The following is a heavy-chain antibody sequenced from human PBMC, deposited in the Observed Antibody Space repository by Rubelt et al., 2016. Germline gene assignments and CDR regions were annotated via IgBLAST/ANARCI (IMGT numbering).Heavy chain of an antibody. CDR1: GGSISSNSYY. D-gene: IGHD5-12*01. Sequence: LQLQESGPGLVQPSETLSLTCTVSGGSISSNSYYWGWIRQPPGKGLEWIGSIYYSGYIYYNPSLKSRVTISVDTSKNQFPRKPSSVTAAGTAVYYCARLGYQTYWYFDLWGRGTLVTVSS. CDR2: IYYSGYI. V-gene: IGHV4-39*06. CDR3: ARLGYQTYWYFDL. J-gene: IGHJ2*01.